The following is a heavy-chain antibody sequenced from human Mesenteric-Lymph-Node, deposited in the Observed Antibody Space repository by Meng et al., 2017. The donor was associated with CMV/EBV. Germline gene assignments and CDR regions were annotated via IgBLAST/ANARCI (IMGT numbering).Heavy chain of an antibody. CDR1: GFTFSTYA. Sequence: GGSLRLSYVASGFTFSTYAMSWVRQAPGKGLEWVSLIYSGGTSTNYADSVKGRFTISRDNSKNTLYLQMNSLRADDTAVYYCAKEMVPAAPTGCFDPWGQGTLVTVSS. CDR3: AKEMVPAAPTGCFDP. CDR2: IYSGGTST. V-gene: IGHV3-23*03. J-gene: IGHJ5*02. D-gene: IGHD3-10*01.